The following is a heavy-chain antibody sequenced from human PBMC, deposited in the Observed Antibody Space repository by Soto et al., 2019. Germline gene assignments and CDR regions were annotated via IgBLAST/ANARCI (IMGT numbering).Heavy chain of an antibody. V-gene: IGHV3-74*01. J-gene: IGHJ4*02. Sequence: GGSLRLSXAASGFTLSTYCMHWVRHTPGTGLVWVSRTCRYGRELYYADSVKGRFTISRDDAKNTLYLQMDSLRVEDTGIYYCVRGTTAWRGMDYWGQGALVTVSS. CDR1: GFTLSTYC. CDR3: VRGTTAWRGMDY. CDR2: TCRYGREL. D-gene: IGHD1-1*01.